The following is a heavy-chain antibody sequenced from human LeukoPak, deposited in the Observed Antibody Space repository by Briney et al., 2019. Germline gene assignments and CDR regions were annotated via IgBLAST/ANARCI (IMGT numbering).Heavy chain of an antibody. D-gene: IGHD3-10*01. J-gene: IGHJ5*02. V-gene: IGHV3-48*03. Sequence: PGGSLRLSCAASGFTFSNEMNWVRQAPGKGLEWVSYISSSGSTIYYADSVKGRFTISRDNAKNTLYLEMNSLRAEDTAVYYCTKDLMRDRWFGESWGQGTLVTVSS. CDR1: GFTFSNE. CDR3: TKDLMRDRWFGES. CDR2: ISSSGSTI.